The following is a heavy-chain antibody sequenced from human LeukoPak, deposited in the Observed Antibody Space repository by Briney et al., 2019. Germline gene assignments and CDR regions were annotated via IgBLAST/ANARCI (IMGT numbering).Heavy chain of an antibody. CDR2: ISGSGFST. Sequence: GGSLRLSCAASGFSFYNYAISGGRQAPGKGLEWGSGISGSGFSTDYADSVKGRFTISRDNSKNTLYLQMNSLRAEDTAVYYCAKRVWSGVYYYYYMDVWGKGTTVTVSS. CDR3: AKRVWSGVYYYYYMDV. V-gene: IGHV3-23*01. CDR1: GFSFYNYA. J-gene: IGHJ6*03. D-gene: IGHD3-3*01.